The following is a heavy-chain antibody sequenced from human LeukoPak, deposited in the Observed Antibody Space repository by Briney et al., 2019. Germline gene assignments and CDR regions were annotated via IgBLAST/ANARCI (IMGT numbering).Heavy chain of an antibody. D-gene: IGHD5-18*01. Sequence: SETLSLTCTVSGGSISSSSYYWGWIRQPPGQGLEWIGSIYYSGSTYYNPSLKSRVTISVDTSKNQFSLKLSSVTVADTAVYYCAGGGYSYGSNDYWGQGTLVTVSS. CDR3: AGGGYSYGSNDY. CDR1: GGSISSSSYY. J-gene: IGHJ4*02. CDR2: IYYSGST. V-gene: IGHV4-39*07.